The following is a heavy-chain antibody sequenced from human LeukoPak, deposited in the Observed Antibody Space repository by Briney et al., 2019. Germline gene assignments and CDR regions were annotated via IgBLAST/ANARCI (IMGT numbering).Heavy chain of an antibody. CDR2: IYYSGST. CDR3: AGRYYDFWSGSKEIFDY. V-gene: IGHV4-39*01. Sequence: SETLSLTCTVSGCSISSSSYYWGWIRQPPGKGLEWIGSIYYSGSTYYNPSLKSRVTISVDTSKNQFSLKLSSVTAADTAVYYCAGRYYDFWSGSKEIFDYWGQGTTVTVSS. CDR1: GCSISSSSYY. J-gene: IGHJ4*02. D-gene: IGHD3-3*01.